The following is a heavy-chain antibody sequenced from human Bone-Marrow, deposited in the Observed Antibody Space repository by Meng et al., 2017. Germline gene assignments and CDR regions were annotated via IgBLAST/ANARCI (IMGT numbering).Heavy chain of an antibody. CDR3: ARLQRGRPGD. J-gene: IGHJ4*02. V-gene: IGHV3-7*01. CDR2: IKQDGSDK. CDR1: GFTFSSYE. Sequence: GESLKISCAASGFTFSSYEMNWVRQAPGKGLEWVANIKQDGSDKYYAASVKGRFTIFRDNAKNSLYLQMNSLRAEDTAQYYCARLQRGRPGDWGQGTLVTVSS.